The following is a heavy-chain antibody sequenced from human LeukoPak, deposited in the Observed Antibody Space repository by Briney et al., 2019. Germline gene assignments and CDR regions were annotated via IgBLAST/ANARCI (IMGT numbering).Heavy chain of an antibody. CDR2: IYYSGST. D-gene: IGHD6-19*01. J-gene: IGHJ5*02. CDR3: ARDYSSGWYNWFDP. CDR1: GGSISSYY. V-gene: IGHV4-59*01. Sequence: SETLSLTCTVSGGSISSYYWSWIRQPPGKGLEWIGYIYYSGSTNYNPSLKSRVTISVDTSKNQFSLKLSSVTAADTAVYYCARDYSSGWYNWFDPWGQGTLVTVSS.